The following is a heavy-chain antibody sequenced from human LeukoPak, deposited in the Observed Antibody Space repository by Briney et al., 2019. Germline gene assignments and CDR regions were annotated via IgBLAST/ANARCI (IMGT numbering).Heavy chain of an antibody. CDR2: IYSGGST. CDR3: ARLTWTGVAY. CDR1: GFTVSSNY. Sequence: PGGXLRLSCGASGFTVSSNYMSWVRQAPGKGLEGVSVIYSGGSTYYSDSVKGRFTISRDNSKNTLYLQMNSLRAEDTAVYYCARLTWTGVAYWGQGTLVTVSS. V-gene: IGHV3-53*01. D-gene: IGHD3/OR15-3a*01. J-gene: IGHJ4*02.